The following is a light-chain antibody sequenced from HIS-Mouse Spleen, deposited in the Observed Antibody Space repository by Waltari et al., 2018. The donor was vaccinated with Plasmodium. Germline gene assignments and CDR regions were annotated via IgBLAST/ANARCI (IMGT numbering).Light chain of an antibody. V-gene: IGLV2-11*01. CDR2: DVS. Sequence: HSALTQPRSVSVSPGQSATSPCTGTSSDVAGSHKLSWYQQHPGKAPKLMIYDVSKRPSGVPDRFSGSKSGNTASLTISGLQAEDEADYYCCSYAGSYTWVFGGGTKLTVL. J-gene: IGLJ3*02. CDR3: CSYAGSYTWV. CDR1: SSDVAGSHK.